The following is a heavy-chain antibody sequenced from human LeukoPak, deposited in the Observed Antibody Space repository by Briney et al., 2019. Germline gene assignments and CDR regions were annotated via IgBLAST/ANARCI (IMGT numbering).Heavy chain of an antibody. J-gene: IGHJ4*02. CDR3: ARGQGQLWTFDY. Sequence: GGSLRLSCEASGFSFSSYAMNWVRQAPGKGLEWVSSITSSGSYIFYADSVKGRFTISRDNAKNSLYLQMDSLRAEDTAVYYCARGQGQLWTFDYWGQGTLVTVSS. D-gene: IGHD5-18*01. CDR1: GFSFSSYA. CDR2: ITSSGSYI. V-gene: IGHV3-21*01.